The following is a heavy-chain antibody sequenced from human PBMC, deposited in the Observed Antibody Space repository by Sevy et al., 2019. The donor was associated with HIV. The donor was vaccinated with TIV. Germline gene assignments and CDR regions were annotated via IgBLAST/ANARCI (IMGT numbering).Heavy chain of an antibody. CDR1: GYTFISYG. J-gene: IGHJ4*02. CDR2: ISAYNGNT. D-gene: IGHD2-15*01. CDR3: ARPYCSGGSCYRWYFDY. V-gene: IGHV1-18*01. Sequence: ASVKVSCKASGYTFISYGITWVRQAPGQGLEWMGWISAYNGNTNYAQKLQVRVTMTTDTSTSTAYMELRSLRSDDTAVYYCARPYCSGGSCYRWYFDYWGQGTLVTVSS.